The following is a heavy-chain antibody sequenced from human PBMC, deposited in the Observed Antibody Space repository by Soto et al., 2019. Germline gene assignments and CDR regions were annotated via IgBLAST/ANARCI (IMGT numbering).Heavy chain of an antibody. J-gene: IGHJ4*02. CDR2: IYYSGST. CDR1: GGSISTSTYY. V-gene: IGHV4-61*05. CDR3: ARRWGRSLDY. Sequence: LNCTVSGGSISTSTYYWGWIRQPPGKGLEWIGYIYYSGSTNYNPSLKSRVTISVDTSKNQFSLKLSSVTAADTAVYYCARRWGRSLDYWGQGTLVTVSS. D-gene: IGHD2-15*01.